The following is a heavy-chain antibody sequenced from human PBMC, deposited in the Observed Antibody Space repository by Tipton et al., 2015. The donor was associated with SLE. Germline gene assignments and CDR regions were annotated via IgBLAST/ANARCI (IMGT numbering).Heavy chain of an antibody. CDR3: ARDYCSGGSCYSGKEAFDI. D-gene: IGHD2-15*01. V-gene: IGHV4-38-2*02. CDR1: GYSISSGYY. Sequence: TLSHTCAVSGYSISSGYYWGWIRQPPGKGLEWIGSIYHSGSTNYNPSLKSRVTISVDTSKNQFSLKLSSVTAADTAVYYCARDYCSGGSCYSGKEAFDIWGQGTMVTVSS. J-gene: IGHJ3*02. CDR2: IYHSGST.